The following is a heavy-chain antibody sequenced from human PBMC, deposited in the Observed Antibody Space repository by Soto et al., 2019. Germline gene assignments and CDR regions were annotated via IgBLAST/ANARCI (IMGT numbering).Heavy chain of an antibody. Sequence: SETLSLTCAVYGGSFSGHPWTWIRQSPGKGLEWIGDINHSGRVNYSPSLKSRVTISLDTSKNQFSLTLSAVTAADTAMYYCSTRAYDTNGYYRFDPWGQGTLVTVSS. V-gene: IGHV4-34*01. D-gene: IGHD3-22*01. J-gene: IGHJ5*01. CDR2: INHSGRV. CDR1: GGSFSGHP. CDR3: STRAYDTNGYYRFDP.